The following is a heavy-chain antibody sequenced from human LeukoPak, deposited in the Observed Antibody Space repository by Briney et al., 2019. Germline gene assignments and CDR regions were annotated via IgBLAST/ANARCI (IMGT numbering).Heavy chain of an antibody. V-gene: IGHV4-59*01. Sequence: SQTLSLTCTVSGVSISSYYWTWIRQPPGKGLKWIGNIDYSGNTKYNPSLKSRVTISVDTSKNQFSLKLSSVTAADTAVYYCARWYYDSSGYRYFDYWGQGTLVTVSS. CDR3: ARWYYDSSGYRYFDY. D-gene: IGHD3-22*01. CDR2: IDYSGNT. CDR1: GVSISSYY. J-gene: IGHJ4*02.